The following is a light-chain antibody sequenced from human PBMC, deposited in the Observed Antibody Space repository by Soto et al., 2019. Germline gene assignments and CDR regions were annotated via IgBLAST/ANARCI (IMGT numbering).Light chain of an antibody. J-gene: IGKJ1*01. V-gene: IGKV1-39*01. CDR2: AAS. CDR1: QSIGDS. CDR3: QQSYSSPPT. Sequence: DIQMTQSPSTLSASVGDRVTITCRASQSIGDSLAWYQQKPGKAPKLLIFAASSLQSGVPSRFSGSRSGPDFTLTISSLQPEDFATYYCQQSYSSPPTFGQGTKVDIK.